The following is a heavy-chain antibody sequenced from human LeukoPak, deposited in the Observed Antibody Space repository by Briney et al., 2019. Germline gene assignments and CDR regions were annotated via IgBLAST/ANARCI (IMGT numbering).Heavy chain of an antibody. CDR3: ARALYSSSWYSGVVPLFSSGFDY. J-gene: IGHJ4*02. CDR2: ISYDRSNK. D-gene: IGHD6-13*01. V-gene: IGHV3-30*04. CDR1: GFTFSSYA. Sequence: GRSLRLSCAASGFTFSSYAMHWVRQAPGKGLEWVAVISYDRSNKYYADSVKGRFTISRDNSKNTLYLQMNSLRAEDTAVYYCARALYSSSWYSGVVPLFSSGFDYWGQGTLVTVSS.